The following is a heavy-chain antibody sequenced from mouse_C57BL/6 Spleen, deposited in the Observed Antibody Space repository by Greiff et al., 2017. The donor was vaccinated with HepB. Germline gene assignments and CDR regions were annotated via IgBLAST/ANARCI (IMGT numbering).Heavy chain of an antibody. J-gene: IGHJ3*01. D-gene: IGHD2-2*01. CDR1: GYTFTDYY. Sequence: EVQLQQSGPDLVKPGASVKISCKASGYTFTDYYMNWVKQSHGKSLEWIGDINPNNGGTSYNQKFKGKATLTVDKSSSTAYMELRSLTSEDSAVYYCAVWLRRGFAYWGQGTLVTVSA. CDR3: AVWLRRGFAY. CDR2: INPNNGGT. V-gene: IGHV1-26*01.